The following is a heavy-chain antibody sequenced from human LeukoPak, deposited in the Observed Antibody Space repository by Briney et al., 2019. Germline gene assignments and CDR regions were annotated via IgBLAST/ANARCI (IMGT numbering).Heavy chain of an antibody. D-gene: IGHD6-19*01. Sequence: PSETLSLTCTVSGGSIKSYYWTWIRQPAGKGLEWIGRIYTSGATDYNPSLKGRVTMSVDTSKNQFSLNLNSVTAADTALYYCARDLAGYSSGWAFDYWGQGILVTVSS. CDR2: IYTSGAT. J-gene: IGHJ4*02. V-gene: IGHV4-4*07. CDR3: ARDLAGYSSGWAFDY. CDR1: GGSIKSYY.